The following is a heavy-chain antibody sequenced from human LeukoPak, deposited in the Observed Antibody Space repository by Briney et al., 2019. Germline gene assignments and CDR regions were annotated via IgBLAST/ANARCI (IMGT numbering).Heavy chain of an antibody. CDR3: ARGGEWYYDFWSGYYRPRSGPDFDY. CDR1: AGSFSGYY. CDR2: INHCGST. Sequence: SETLSLTCAVEAGSFSGYYWSWLRQPPGKGLEWIGEINHCGSTNYNPSLKSLATIAVDTSKKQFSLKLRFVTAADTAVYYCARGGEWYYDFWSGYYRPRSGPDFDYWGQGTLVTVSA. V-gene: IGHV4-34*01. D-gene: IGHD3-3*01. J-gene: IGHJ4*02.